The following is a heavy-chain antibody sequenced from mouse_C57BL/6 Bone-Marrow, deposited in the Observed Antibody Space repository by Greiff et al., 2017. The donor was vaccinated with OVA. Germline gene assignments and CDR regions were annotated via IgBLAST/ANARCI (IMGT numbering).Heavy chain of an antibody. D-gene: IGHD1-3*01. V-gene: IGHV1-42*01. Sequence: VQLKESGPELVKPGASVKISCKASGYSFTGYYMNWVKHSPEKCLEWIGEINPSTGGTTYNQKFKAKATLTVDKSSSTAYMQLQSLTYEDSAVYYCARKESADDWGKGTTVTVSS. CDR1: GYSFTGYY. CDR3: ARKESADD. J-gene: IGHJ1*03. CDR2: INPSTGGT.